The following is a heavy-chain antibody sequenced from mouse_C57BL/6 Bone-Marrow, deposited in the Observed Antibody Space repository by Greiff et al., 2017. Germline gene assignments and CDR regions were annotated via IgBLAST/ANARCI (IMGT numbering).Heavy chain of an antibody. J-gene: IGHJ3*01. Sequence: VQLQQSGPELVKPGASVKISCKASGYSFTSYYIHWVKQRPGQGLEWIGWIYPGSGNTKYNEKFKGKATLTADTSSSTAYMQLSSLTSEGSAVYYCARPNGDWFAYWGQGTLVTVSA. CDR1: GYSFTSYY. D-gene: IGHD4-1*01. V-gene: IGHV1-66*01. CDR3: ARPNGDWFAY. CDR2: IYPGSGNT.